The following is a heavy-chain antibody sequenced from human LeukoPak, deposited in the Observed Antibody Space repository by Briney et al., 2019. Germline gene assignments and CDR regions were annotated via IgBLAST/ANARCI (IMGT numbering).Heavy chain of an antibody. J-gene: IGHJ4*02. CDR2: ISGSGGST. CDR3: AKAVRGATHFDY. V-gene: IGHV3-23*01. D-gene: IGHD1-26*01. Sequence: GGSLRLSCAASGFTFSSYAMSWVRQAPGKGLEWVSTISGSGGSTYYADSVKGRFTISRDNSKNTLYLQMNSLRAEDTAVYYCAKAVRGATHFDYWGQGTLVTVSS. CDR1: GFTFSSYA.